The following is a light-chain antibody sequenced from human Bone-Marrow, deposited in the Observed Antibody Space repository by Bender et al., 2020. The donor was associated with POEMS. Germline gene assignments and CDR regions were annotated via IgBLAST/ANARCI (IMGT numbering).Light chain of an antibody. V-gene: IGLV1-36*01. CDR2: YDD. CDR3: AAWDDHLNGGV. J-gene: IGLJ1*01. Sequence: QSVVTQPPSLSEAPRQRVTISCSGSSSNIGNHGVNWYQQLPGEGPKLLIYYDDLLTPGVSDRFSTSKSGTSASLAISELQSEDEADYYCAAWDDHLNGGVFGTEAKVTVL. CDR1: SSNIGNHG.